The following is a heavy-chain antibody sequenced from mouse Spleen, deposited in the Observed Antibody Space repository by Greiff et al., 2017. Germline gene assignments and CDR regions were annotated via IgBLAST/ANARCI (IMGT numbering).Heavy chain of an antibody. D-gene: IGHD2-1*01. J-gene: IGHJ1*01. Sequence: EVKVVESGGGLVKLGGSLKLSCAASGFTFSSYYMSWVRQTPEKRLEWVATISSGGGSTYYPDSVKGRFTISRDNAKNTLYLQMSSLNSEDTAVYYCARDIYYGNYFFWYFGVWGAGTTVTVSS. CDR2: ISSGGGST. CDR3: ARDIYYGNYFFWYFGV. CDR1: GFTFSSYY. V-gene: IGHV5-6-4*01.